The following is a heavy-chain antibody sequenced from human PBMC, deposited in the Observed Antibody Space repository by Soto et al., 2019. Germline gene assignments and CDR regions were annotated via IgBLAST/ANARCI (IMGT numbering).Heavy chain of an antibody. CDR3: ARKTQYSSTWFDY. J-gene: IGHJ4*02. CDR2: IYYSGST. Sequence: PSETLSLTCTVSGGSISSYYWSWIRQPPGKGLEWIGYIYYSGSTNYNPSLKSRVTISVDTSKNQFSLKLSSVTAADTAVYYCARKTQYSSTWFDYWGQGTQVTVSS. D-gene: IGHD6-13*01. V-gene: IGHV4-59*08. CDR1: GGSISSYY.